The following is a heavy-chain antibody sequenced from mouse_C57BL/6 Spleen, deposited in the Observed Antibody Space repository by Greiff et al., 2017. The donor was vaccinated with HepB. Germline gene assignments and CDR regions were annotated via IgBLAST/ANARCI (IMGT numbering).Heavy chain of an antibody. CDR2: IDPSDSYT. V-gene: IGHV1-69*01. CDR1: GYTFTSYW. J-gene: IGHJ3*01. D-gene: IGHD2-4*01. CDR3: ARSYDYGWFAY. Sequence: QVQLQQSGAELVMPGASVKLSCKASGYTFTSYWMHWVKQRPGQGLEWIGEIDPSDSYTNYNQKFKGKSTLTVDKSSSTAYMQLSSLTSEDSAVYYCARSYDYGWFAYWGQGTLVTVSA.